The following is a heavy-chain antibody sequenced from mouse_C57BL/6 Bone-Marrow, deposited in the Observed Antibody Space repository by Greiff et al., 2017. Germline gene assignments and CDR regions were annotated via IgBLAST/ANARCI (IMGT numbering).Heavy chain of an antibody. D-gene: IGHD2-3*01. CDR2: INPGRGYT. J-gene: IGHJ3*01. Sequence: VQLQQSGAELARPGASVKMSCKASGYTFTSYTMHWVQQRPGKGLEWIGYINPGRGYTKYNQKFKDKATLPPAKSSSTAYMQLSRLTSEDSAVYYCAREDGYSSWFAYWGQGTLGTGSA. CDR3: AREDGYSSWFAY. V-gene: IGHV1-4*01. CDR1: GYTFTSYT.